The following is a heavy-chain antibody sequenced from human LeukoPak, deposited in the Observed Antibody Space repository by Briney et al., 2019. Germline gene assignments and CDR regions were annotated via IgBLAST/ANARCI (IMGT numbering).Heavy chain of an antibody. CDR2: ISGSGGST. D-gene: IGHD3-3*01. V-gene: IGHV3-23*01. J-gene: IGHJ6*03. Sequence: GGSLRLSCAASGFTFSSYAMSWVRQAPGKGLEWVSAISGSGGSTYYADSVKGRFTISRDNSKNTLYLQMNRLRAEDTAVYYCAKGGGAGNYDFWSGSKYYYYYYVDVWGQGTLVTVSS. CDR1: GFTFSSYA. CDR3: AKGGGAGNYDFWSGSKYYYYYYVDV.